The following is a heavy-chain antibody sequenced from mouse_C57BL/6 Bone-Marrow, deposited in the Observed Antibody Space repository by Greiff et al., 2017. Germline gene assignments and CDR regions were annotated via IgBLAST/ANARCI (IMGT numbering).Heavy chain of an antibody. V-gene: IGHV1-53*01. J-gene: IGHJ1*03. D-gene: IGHD1-1*01. Sequence: QVQLQQPGTELVKPGASVKLSCKASGYTFTSYWMHWVKQRPGQGLEWIGNINPSNGGTNYNEKFKSKATLTVDKSSSTAYMQLGSLTSEVSAVYYCARREVVAPYWDFDVWGTGTTVTVSS. CDR3: ARREVVAPYWDFDV. CDR1: GYTFTSYW. CDR2: INPSNGGT.